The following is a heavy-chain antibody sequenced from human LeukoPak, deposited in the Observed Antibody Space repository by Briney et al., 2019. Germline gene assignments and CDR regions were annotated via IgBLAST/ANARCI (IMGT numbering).Heavy chain of an antibody. CDR2: IYYSGST. J-gene: IGHJ6*02. Sequence: PSGTLSLTCTVSGGSISSYYWSWIRQPPGKGLEWIGYIYYSGSTNYNPSLKSRVTISVDTSKNQFSLKLSSVTAADTAVYYCARMGYYYYGMDVWGQGNTVTVSS. V-gene: IGHV4-59*01. CDR1: GGSISSYY. D-gene: IGHD5-24*01. CDR3: ARMGYYYYGMDV.